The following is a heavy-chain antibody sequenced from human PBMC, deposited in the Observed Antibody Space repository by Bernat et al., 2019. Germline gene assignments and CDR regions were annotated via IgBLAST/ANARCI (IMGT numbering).Heavy chain of an antibody. D-gene: IGHD2-15*01. J-gene: IGHJ4*02. Sequence: EVQLVESGGGLVQPGGSLKLSCAASGFPFRDSSIHWVRQASGKGLEWVGRIRSKAYSYATTYAASVKDRFTNSRDDSKNTAYLQMNSLKTDDTAVYYCSRRHCSGGSCYSDYWGQGTLVTVSS. CDR3: SRRHCSGGSCYSDY. V-gene: IGHV3-73*01. CDR1: GFPFRDSS. CDR2: IRSKAYSYAT.